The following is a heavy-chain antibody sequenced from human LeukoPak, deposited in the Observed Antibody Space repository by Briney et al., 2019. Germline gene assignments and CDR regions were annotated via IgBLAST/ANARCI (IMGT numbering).Heavy chain of an antibody. J-gene: IGHJ4*02. Sequence: PGGSLRLSCAASGFTFSTYAMSWVRQAPGKGLEWVSAISGSGGSTYYADSVKGRFTISRDNSKNTLYLQMNSLRAEDTAVYYCAKDLYSSSWYAFDYWGQGTLVTVSS. CDR1: GFTFSTYA. CDR2: ISGSGGST. CDR3: AKDLYSSSWYAFDY. V-gene: IGHV3-23*01. D-gene: IGHD6-13*01.